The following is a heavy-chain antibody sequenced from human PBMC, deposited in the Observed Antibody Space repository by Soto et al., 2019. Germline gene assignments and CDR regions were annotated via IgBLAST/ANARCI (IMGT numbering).Heavy chain of an antibody. J-gene: IGHJ4*02. CDR3: ASIGDPPFAC. V-gene: IGHV3-74*03. CDR2: INGDGGTT. CDR1: GFTFSSSW. D-gene: IGHD3-3*01. Sequence: EVQLVESGGGLVQPGGSLRLSCAASGFTFSSSWMHWVRQAPGKGLVWVSRINGDGGTTEYADSVQGRFTISRDNAKNTLYLQMHSLRGEDTAVYYGASIGDPPFACWGQGTLVTVSS.